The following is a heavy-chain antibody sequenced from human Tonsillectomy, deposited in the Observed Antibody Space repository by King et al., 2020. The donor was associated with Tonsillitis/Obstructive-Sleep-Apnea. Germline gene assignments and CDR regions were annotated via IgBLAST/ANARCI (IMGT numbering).Heavy chain of an antibody. CDR3: ARTPFLEWLKSAEFDY. CDR2: ISSSSSTI. J-gene: IGHJ4*02. D-gene: IGHD3-3*02. Sequence: VQLVESGGGLVQPGGSLRLSCAASGFTFSSYSMNWVRQAPGKGLEWVSYISSSSSTIYYADSVKGRCTIARDNAKNSLYLQMNSLRDEDTAVCYCARTPFLEWLKSAEFDYWGQGTLVTVSS. V-gene: IGHV3-48*02. CDR1: GFTFSSYS.